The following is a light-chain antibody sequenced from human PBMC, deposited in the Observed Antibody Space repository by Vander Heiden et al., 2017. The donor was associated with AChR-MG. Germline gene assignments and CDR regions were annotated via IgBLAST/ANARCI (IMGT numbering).Light chain of an antibody. Sequence: QSALTQPASVSGSPGRSIPIPCPGASSDVGNYHLVSWYHLHPGKAPKLIIYAVTERPSGVSERFSGSKSGNTASLTISGLQAEDEADYFCCSCSATTTWLTWVFGGGTKLTVL. V-gene: IGLV2-23*02. CDR2: AVT. CDR3: CSCSATTTWLTWV. CDR1: SSDVGNYHL. J-gene: IGLJ3*02.